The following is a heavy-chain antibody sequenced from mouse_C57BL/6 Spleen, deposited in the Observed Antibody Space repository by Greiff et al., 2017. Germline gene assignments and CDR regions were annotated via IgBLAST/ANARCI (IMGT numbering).Heavy chain of an antibody. CDR2: ISGGGGNT. Sequence: EVQGVESGGGLVKPGGSLKLSCAASGFTFSSYTMSWVRQTPEKRLEWVATISGGGGNTYYPDSVKGRFTISRDNAKNTLYLQMSSLRSEDTALYYCARHEDSNYLYYFDYWGQGTTLTVSS. D-gene: IGHD2-5*01. CDR1: GFTFSSYT. V-gene: IGHV5-9*01. J-gene: IGHJ2*01. CDR3: ARHEDSNYLYYFDY.